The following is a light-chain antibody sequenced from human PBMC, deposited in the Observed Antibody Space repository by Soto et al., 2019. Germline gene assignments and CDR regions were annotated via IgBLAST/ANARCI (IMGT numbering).Light chain of an antibody. J-gene: IGKJ1*01. CDR1: QSVSSSY. Sequence: EIVLTQSPGTLSLSPGEIATLSCRASQSVSSSYLAWYQQKPGQAPRLLIYGASSRATGIPDRFSGSGSGTDFTLTISRLEPEDFAVYYCQQYGTSPRMFGQGTKVVIK. CDR2: GAS. CDR3: QQYGTSPRM. V-gene: IGKV3-20*01.